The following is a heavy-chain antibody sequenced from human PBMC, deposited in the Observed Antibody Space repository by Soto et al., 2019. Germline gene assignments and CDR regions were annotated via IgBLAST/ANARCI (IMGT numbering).Heavy chain of an antibody. V-gene: IGHV4-30-4*01. CDR1: GGSINSDEFY. CDR2: IYYSGTT. CDR3: ARVTFHNILTGYYRVGCFDP. Sequence: QVQLQESGPGLVKPSQTLSLTCTVSGGSINSDEFYWTWIRQPPGKGLEWIGYIYYSGTTYYTPSLKSRVSMSIDTSKNQFSLRLNSVTAADTAVYFCARVTFHNILTGYYRVGCFDPWGQGTLVTVSS. J-gene: IGHJ5*02. D-gene: IGHD3-9*01.